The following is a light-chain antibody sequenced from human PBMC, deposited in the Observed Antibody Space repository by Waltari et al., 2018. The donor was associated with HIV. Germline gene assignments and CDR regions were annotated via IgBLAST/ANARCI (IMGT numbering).Light chain of an antibody. Sequence: SYELTQPPSVSVSPGQTARITCSGDALPKKFAHWYQQRSGQAPVLVIYEDTKRPSGSPERISGSSAGTTATLTISGAQMEDEAVYYCYSTDATGNHRVFGGGTRLTVL. CDR1: ALPKKF. CDR3: YSTDATGNHRV. CDR2: EDT. J-gene: IGLJ3*02. V-gene: IGLV3-10*01.